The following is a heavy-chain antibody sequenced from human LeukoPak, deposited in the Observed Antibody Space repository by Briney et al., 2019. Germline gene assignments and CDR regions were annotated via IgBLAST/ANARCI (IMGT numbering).Heavy chain of an antibody. D-gene: IGHD2-2*01. V-gene: IGHV4-39*01. CDR2: IYYSGST. J-gene: IGHJ4*02. Sequence: PSETLSLTCTVSGDSISSSSYYWGWIRQPPGKGLEWIGSIYYSGSTYYIPTLKSRVTISVDTSKNQFSLKLSSVTAADTAVYYCARPQGYQLLDFEYWGQGTLVTVSS. CDR3: ARPQGYQLLDFEY. CDR1: GDSISSSSYY.